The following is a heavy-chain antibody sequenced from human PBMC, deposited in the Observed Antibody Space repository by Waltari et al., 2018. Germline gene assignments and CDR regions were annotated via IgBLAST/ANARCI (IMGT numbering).Heavy chain of an antibody. Sequence: EVQLVESGGGLVKPGGSLRLSCAASGFTFGTYTMSWVRQAPGKGPEWGSSISSAGSYKDYADSMKGRFTISRDNARNSVYLQMNSLRVDDTAVYYCARVNSGTPNWFDPWGQGTQVTVSS. J-gene: IGHJ5*02. V-gene: IGHV3-21*02. CDR3: ARVNSGTPNWFDP. CDR1: GFTFGTYT. D-gene: IGHD1-26*01. CDR2: ISSAGSYK.